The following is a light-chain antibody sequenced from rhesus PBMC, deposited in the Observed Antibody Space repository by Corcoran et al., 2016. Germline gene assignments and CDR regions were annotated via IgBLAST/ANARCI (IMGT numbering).Light chain of an antibody. CDR1: QGISSW. V-gene: IGKV1-22*01. J-gene: IGKJ2*01. CDR2: KAS. Sequence: DIQMTQSPSSLSASVGDTVTITCRAGQGISSWLAWYQQKPGKAPNLLIYKASKLQSGVPSRFSGSGSGTDFTSTNSSVQSEDFAIYYCQQYSSRPYSFDQGTKVWI. CDR3: QQYSSRPYS.